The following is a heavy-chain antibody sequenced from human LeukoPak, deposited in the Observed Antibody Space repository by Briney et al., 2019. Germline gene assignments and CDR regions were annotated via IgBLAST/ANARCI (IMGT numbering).Heavy chain of an antibody. D-gene: IGHD4-17*01. Sequence: RPSETLSLTCTVSGGSISSSSYYWGWIRQPPGKGLEWIGSIYYSGSTYYNPSLKSRVTISVYTSKNQFSLKLSSVTAADTAVYYCARGPQLLFDYGDSVGDFFLDYWGQGTLVTVSS. CDR3: ARGPQLLFDYGDSVGDFFLDY. V-gene: IGHV4-39*07. CDR2: IYYSGST. CDR1: GGSISSSSYY. J-gene: IGHJ4*02.